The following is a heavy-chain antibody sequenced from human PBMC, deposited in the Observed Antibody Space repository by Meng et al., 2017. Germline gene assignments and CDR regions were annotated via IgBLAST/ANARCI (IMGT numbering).Heavy chain of an antibody. D-gene: IGHD2/OR15-2a*01. V-gene: IGHV3-33*01. J-gene: IGHJ2*01. CDR2: IWYDGSNK. CDR1: GFTFSSYG. CDR3: ARGLSTTYWYFDL. Sequence: VRLVGSGGGVVQPGRSLRLSCAASGFTFSSYGMHWVRQAPGKGLEWVAVIWYDGSNKYYADSVKGRFTISRDNSKNTLYLQMNSLRAEGTAVYYCARGLSTTYWYFDLWGRGTLVTVSS.